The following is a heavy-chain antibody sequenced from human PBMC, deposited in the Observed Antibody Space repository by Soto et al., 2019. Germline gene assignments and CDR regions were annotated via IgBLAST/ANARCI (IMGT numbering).Heavy chain of an antibody. CDR3: ASVLPGSSWCGGFDY. J-gene: IGHJ4*02. CDR1: GGTFSSYT. Sequence: QVQLVQSGAEVKKPGSSVKVSCKASGGTFSSYTISWVRQAPGQGLEWMGRIIPILGIANYAQKFQGRVTITADKSTSTAYMELSSLRSEDTAVYYCASVLPGSSWCGGFDYWGQGTLVTVSS. V-gene: IGHV1-69*02. CDR2: IIPILGIA. D-gene: IGHD6-13*01.